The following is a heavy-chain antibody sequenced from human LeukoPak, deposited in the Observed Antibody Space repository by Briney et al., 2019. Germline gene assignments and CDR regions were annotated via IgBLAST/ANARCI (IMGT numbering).Heavy chain of an antibody. J-gene: IGHJ4*02. CDR2: INSDGSST. V-gene: IGHV3-74*01. CDR1: GFTFSSYW. D-gene: IGHD3-10*01. Sequence: GGSLRLSCAASGFTFSSYWMHWVRQAPGKGLVWVSRINSDGSSTSYADSVKGRFTISRDNAKNTLYLQMNSLRAEDTAVYYCARDGELLWFGELLGGYCFDYWGQGTLVTVS. CDR3: ARDGELLWFGELLGGYCFDY.